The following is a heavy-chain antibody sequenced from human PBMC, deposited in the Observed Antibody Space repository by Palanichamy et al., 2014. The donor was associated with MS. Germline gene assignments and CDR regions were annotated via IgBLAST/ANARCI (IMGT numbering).Heavy chain of an antibody. D-gene: IGHD4-17*01. V-gene: IGHV1-8*01. CDR3: ARYEGHGDYGYYYYYGMDV. J-gene: IGHJ6*02. CDR1: GYTFTSYD. Sequence: QVQLVQSGAEVKKPGASVKVSCKASGYTFTSYDINWVRQATGQGLEWMGWMNPNSGNTGYAQKFQGRVTMTRNTSISTAYMELSSLRSEDTAVYYCARYEGHGDYGYYYYYGMDVWGQGTTVTVSS. CDR2: MNPNSGNT.